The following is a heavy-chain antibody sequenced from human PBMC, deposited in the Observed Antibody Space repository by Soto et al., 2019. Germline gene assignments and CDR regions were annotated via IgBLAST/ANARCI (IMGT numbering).Heavy chain of an antibody. Sequence: PSQTLSLTGVISGDNVSSKSPAWNWIRQSPSRGLEWLGRTYYRSKWFDDYAVSVKSRLTVKSDTSKNHFSLHLNSVTPEDTAVYYCVRSIVIYDTVGSSHLWGPGTM. V-gene: IGHV6-1*01. J-gene: IGHJ3*01. CDR1: GDNVSSKSPA. CDR2: TYYRSKWFD. CDR3: VRSIVIYDTVGSSHL. D-gene: IGHD3-16*02.